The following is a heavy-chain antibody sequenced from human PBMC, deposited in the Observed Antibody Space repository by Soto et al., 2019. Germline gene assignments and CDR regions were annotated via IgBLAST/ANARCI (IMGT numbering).Heavy chain of an antibody. Sequence: QVQLVQSGAEVKKPGASVKVSCKASGYIFTAYSMHWVRQAPGQGLECMGFVNPSGGSTNYAQKFQGRITMTRDTSTSTVYMDLSSLTSEDTAVYYCAREENCSDGICYSEYFQRWGQGTLVTVSS. CDR3: AREENCSDGICYSEYFQR. J-gene: IGHJ1*01. D-gene: IGHD2-15*01. CDR2: VNPSGGST. V-gene: IGHV1-46*01. CDR1: GYIFTAYS.